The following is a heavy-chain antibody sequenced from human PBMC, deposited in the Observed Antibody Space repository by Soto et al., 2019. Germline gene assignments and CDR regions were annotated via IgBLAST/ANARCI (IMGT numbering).Heavy chain of an antibody. CDR2: IIPLFGTA. D-gene: IGHD6-19*01. Sequence: QVQLEQSGGEVKQPGSSVRVSCKTSGGTFSTYAINWVRQAPGQGLEWMGAIIPLFGTADYSQKFQGRVTITADESTCTAYMELSSLRFDDTAVYFCARPKGTYSSGYYYFDFWGQGTLVTVSS. CDR1: GGTFSTYA. J-gene: IGHJ4*02. V-gene: IGHV1-69*01. CDR3: ARPKGTYSSGYYYFDF.